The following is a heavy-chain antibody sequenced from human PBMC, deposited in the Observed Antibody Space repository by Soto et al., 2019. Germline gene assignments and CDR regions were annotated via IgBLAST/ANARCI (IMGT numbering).Heavy chain of an antibody. V-gene: IGHV3-30*03. Sequence: GGSLRLSCAASGFTFSSYGMHWVRQAPGKGLEWVAVISYDGSNKYYADSVKGRFTISRDNSKNTLYLQMNSLRAEDTAVYYCARGNDIVAMYGMDVWGQGTTVTVSS. D-gene: IGHD5-12*01. CDR3: ARGNDIVAMYGMDV. CDR1: GFTFSSYG. CDR2: ISYDGSNK. J-gene: IGHJ6*02.